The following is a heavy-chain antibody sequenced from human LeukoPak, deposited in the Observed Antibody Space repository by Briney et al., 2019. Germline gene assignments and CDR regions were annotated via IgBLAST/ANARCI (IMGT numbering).Heavy chain of an antibody. J-gene: IGHJ4*02. D-gene: IGHD5-18*01. CDR2: ISTGGSI. CDR1: GFTFSSYT. CDR3: ARMIDYNYGYAFDF. Sequence: GGSLRLSCAASGFTFSSYTMNWVRQAPGEGLEWVSYISTGGSISYADSVKGRFTTSRDNAKNSLYLQMNSLRDEDTAVYYCARMIDYNYGYAFDFWGQGTLVTVSS. V-gene: IGHV3-48*02.